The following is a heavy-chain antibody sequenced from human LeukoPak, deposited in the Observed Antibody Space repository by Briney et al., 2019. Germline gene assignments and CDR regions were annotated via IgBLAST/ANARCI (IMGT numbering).Heavy chain of an antibody. CDR3: AREGKLSGYSGGLGFNY. CDR2: INPNSGGT. Sequence: ASVKVSCKASGYTFTGYYMHWVRQAPGQGLEWMGWINPNSGGTNYAQKFQGWVTMTRDTSISTAYMELSRLRSDDTAVYYCAREGKLSGYSGGLGFNYWGQGNLVSVSS. CDR1: GYTFTGYY. V-gene: IGHV1-2*04. J-gene: IGHJ4*02. D-gene: IGHD6-19*01.